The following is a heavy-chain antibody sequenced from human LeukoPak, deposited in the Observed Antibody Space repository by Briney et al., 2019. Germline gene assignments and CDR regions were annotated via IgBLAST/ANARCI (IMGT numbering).Heavy chain of an antibody. CDR2: VTGGGGST. CDR1: GFILTSYG. CDR3: AKDATLAVAGSYFNY. J-gene: IGHJ4*02. D-gene: IGHD6-19*01. V-gene: IGHV3-23*01. Sequence: GGPLRLSCAASGFILTSYGMNWVRQAPGKGLEWVSGVTGGGGSTYYADSVKGRFTVSSDNSKNILYLEMNSLRSEDTATYYCAKDATLAVAGSYFNYWGQGALVTVSS.